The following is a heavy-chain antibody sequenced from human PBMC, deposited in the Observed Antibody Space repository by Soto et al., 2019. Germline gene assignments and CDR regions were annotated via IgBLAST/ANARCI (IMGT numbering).Heavy chain of an antibody. CDR1: GGTFSSYA. Sequence: QVQLVQSGAEVKKPGSSVKVSCKASGGTFSSYAISWVRQAPGQGLEWMGGIIPIFGTANYAQKFQGRVTITADESTSTAYMELSSLRSEDTAVYYCARGEDSSSWSRLKYYYYGMNVWGQGTTVTVSS. D-gene: IGHD6-13*01. V-gene: IGHV1-69*01. CDR3: ARGEDSSSWSRLKYYYYGMNV. J-gene: IGHJ6*02. CDR2: IIPIFGTA.